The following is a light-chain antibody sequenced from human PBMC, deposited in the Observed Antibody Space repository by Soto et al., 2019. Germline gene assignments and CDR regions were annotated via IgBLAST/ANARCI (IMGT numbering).Light chain of an antibody. J-gene: IGLJ3*02. Sequence: QSALTQPPSASGSPGQSVTISCTGTSSDVGKYDYVSWFQHHPGKAPKLIIYEVTKRPSGVPDRFSGSKSGSTASLTVSGLQAEDEADYYCSSYAGNNNVMFGGGTKLTVL. V-gene: IGLV2-8*01. CDR3: SSYAGNNNVM. CDR1: SSDVGKYDY. CDR2: EVT.